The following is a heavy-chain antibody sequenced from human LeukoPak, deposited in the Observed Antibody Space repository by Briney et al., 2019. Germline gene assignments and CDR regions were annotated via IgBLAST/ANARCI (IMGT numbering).Heavy chain of an antibody. J-gene: IGHJ5*02. V-gene: IGHV4-30-2*01. CDR1: GGSISSGGYS. D-gene: IGHD3-3*01. Sequence: SETLSLTCAVSGGSISSGGYSWSWIRQPPGKGLEWIGYIYHSGSTYYDPSLKSRVTISVDRSKNQFSLKLSSVTAADTAVYYCARLRARITIFGVVIIGENWFDPWGQGTLVTVSS. CDR2: IYHSGST. CDR3: ARLRARITIFGVVIIGENWFDP.